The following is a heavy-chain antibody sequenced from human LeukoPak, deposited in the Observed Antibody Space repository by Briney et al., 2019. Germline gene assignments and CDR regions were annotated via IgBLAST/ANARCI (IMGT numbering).Heavy chain of an antibody. CDR2: INHSGST. Sequence: SETLSLTCTVSGGSISSSSYYWSWIRQPPGKGLEWIGEINHSGSTNYNPSLKSRVTISVDTSKNQFSLKLSSVTAADTAVYYCARGRSKNYGSGSYYSGNDYWGQGTLVTVSS. CDR1: GGSISSSSYY. J-gene: IGHJ4*02. D-gene: IGHD3-10*01. CDR3: ARGRSKNYGSGSYYSGNDY. V-gene: IGHV4-39*07.